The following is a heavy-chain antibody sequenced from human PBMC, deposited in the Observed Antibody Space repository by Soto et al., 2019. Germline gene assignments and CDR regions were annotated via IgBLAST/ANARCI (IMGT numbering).Heavy chain of an antibody. V-gene: IGHV1-69*13. CDR1: GGTFSSYA. J-gene: IGHJ2*01. Sequence: SVKVSCKASGGTFSSYAISWVRQAPGQGLEWMGGIIPIFGTANYAQKFQGRVTITADESTSTAYMELSSLRSEDTAVYYCARTIYDSSGYYYDWYFDLWGRSTLVTVSS. CDR3: ARTIYDSSGYYYDWYFDL. D-gene: IGHD3-22*01. CDR2: IIPIFGTA.